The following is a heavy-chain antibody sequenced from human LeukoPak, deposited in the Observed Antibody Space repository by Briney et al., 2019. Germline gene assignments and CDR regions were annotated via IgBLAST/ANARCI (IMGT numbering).Heavy chain of an antibody. D-gene: IGHD5/OR15-5a*01. J-gene: IGHJ6*03. CDR1: GFKFDDYG. CDR3: APLGVSDNYHYMDV. Sequence: RPGGSLRLSCEASGFKFDDYGMTWVRQAPGKGLEWVSGITLNGGSTGYAESVKGRFTISRDNAKNALYLQMNSLKTEDTAVYFCAPLGVSDNYHYMDVWGKGTMVTVSS. V-gene: IGHV3-20*04. CDR2: ITLNGGST.